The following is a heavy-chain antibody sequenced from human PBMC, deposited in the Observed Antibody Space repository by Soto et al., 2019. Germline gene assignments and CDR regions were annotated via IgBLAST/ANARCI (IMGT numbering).Heavy chain of an antibody. CDR3: ASPVAYGDYGRFDP. CDR1: GVSISSSNYY. J-gene: IGHJ5*02. V-gene: IGHV4-39*01. D-gene: IGHD4-17*01. Sequence: XETLSLTFTVSGVSISSSNYYWGWIRQPPGKGLEWIGSIYYSGTTYYNPSLKSRVTMSVDTSKNQFSLKVTSVTAADTAVYYCASPVAYGDYGRFDPWGQGTLVTVSS. CDR2: IYYSGTT.